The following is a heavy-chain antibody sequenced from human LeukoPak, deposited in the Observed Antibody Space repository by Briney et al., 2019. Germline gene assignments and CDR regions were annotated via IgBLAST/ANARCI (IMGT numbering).Heavy chain of an antibody. D-gene: IGHD6-19*01. Sequence: PGGSLRLSCAASGFTFSSYGMHWVRQAPGKGLEWVAVISYDGSNKYYADSVKGRFTISRDNSKNTLYLQMNSLRAEDTAVYYCAKEAYSSGWYYLSAGYFDYWGQGTLVTVSS. CDR1: GFTFSSYG. CDR3: AKEAYSSGWYYLSAGYFDY. J-gene: IGHJ4*02. CDR2: ISYDGSNK. V-gene: IGHV3-30*18.